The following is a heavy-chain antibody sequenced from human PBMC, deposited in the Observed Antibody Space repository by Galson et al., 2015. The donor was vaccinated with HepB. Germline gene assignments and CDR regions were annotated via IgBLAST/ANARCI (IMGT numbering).Heavy chain of an antibody. CDR3: ARDQYVRRGYSSGDSDY. CDR2: IKQDGSEK. D-gene: IGHD5-18*01. V-gene: IGHV3-7*01. Sequence: SLRLSCAASGFTFSSYWMSWVRRAPGKGLEWVANIKQDGSEKYYVDSVKGRFTISRDNAKNSLYLQMNSLRAEDTAVYYCARDQYVRRGYSSGDSDYWGQGTLVTVSS. J-gene: IGHJ4*02. CDR1: GFTFSSYW.